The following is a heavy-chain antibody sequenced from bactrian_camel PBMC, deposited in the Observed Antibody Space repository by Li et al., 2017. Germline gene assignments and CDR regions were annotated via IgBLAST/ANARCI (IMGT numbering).Heavy chain of an antibody. Sequence: DVQLVESGGGLVQPGGSLRLSCAASGFTFSTYDMSWVRQAPGKGLEWVSAINSGGGSTYYADSVKGRFTISRDNAKNTLYLQMNNLKPEDTAVYYCVLWDSPMGVTVVPNEGGQGTQVTVS. D-gene: IGHD6*01. J-gene: IGHJ4*01. CDR1: GFTFSTYD. CDR2: INSGGGST. CDR3: VLWDSPMGVTVVPNE. V-gene: IGHV3S40*01.